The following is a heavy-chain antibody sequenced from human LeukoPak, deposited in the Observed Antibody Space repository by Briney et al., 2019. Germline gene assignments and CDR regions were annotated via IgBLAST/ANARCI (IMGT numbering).Heavy chain of an antibody. Sequence: GGSLGLSCAASGFTFSSYAMSWVRQAPGKGLEWVSAISGSGGSTYYADSVKGRFTISRDNSKNTLYLQMNSLRAEDTAVYYCARKWGATTGDYWGQGTLVTVSS. D-gene: IGHD1-26*01. V-gene: IGHV3-23*01. CDR1: GFTFSSYA. CDR3: ARKWGATTGDY. CDR2: ISGSGGST. J-gene: IGHJ4*02.